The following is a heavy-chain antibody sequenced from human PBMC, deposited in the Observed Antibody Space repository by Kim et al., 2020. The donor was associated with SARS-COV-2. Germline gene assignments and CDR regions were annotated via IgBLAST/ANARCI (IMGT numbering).Heavy chain of an antibody. CDR1: GYTFTSYG. V-gene: IGHV1-18*01. CDR3: ARAIYCSGGSCDLVSDYYGMDV. D-gene: IGHD2-15*01. J-gene: IGHJ6*02. CDR2: ISAYNGNT. Sequence: ASVKVSCKASGYTFTSYGIGWVRQAPGQGLEWMGWISAYNGNTNYAQKLQGRVTMTTDTSTSTAYMGLRSLRSDDTAVYYCARAIYCSGGSCDLVSDYYGMDVWGQGTTVTVSS.